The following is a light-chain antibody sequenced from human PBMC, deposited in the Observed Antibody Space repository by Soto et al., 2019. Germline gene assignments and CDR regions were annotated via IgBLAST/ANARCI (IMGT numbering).Light chain of an antibody. Sequence: IQMTQSPSSLSASTGDRVTITCLASQGISSYLAWYQQKPGKAPKLLIYAASTLQSGVPSRFSGSGSGTDFTLTISCLQSEDFATYYCQQYYSYPLTFGGGTKVDIK. J-gene: IGKJ4*01. CDR1: QGISSY. CDR3: QQYYSYPLT. V-gene: IGKV1-8*01. CDR2: AAS.